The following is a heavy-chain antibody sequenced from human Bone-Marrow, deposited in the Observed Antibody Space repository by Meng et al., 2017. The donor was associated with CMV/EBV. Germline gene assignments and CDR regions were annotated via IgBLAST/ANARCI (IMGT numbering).Heavy chain of an antibody. CDR3: ARIGDGDFWSGFEDYFDY. J-gene: IGHJ4*02. CDR1: GGSIGSDY. D-gene: IGHD3-3*01. Sequence: SETLSLTCTVSGGSIGSDYWSWIRQPPGKGLEWIGYIYYSGSTNYNPSLKSRVTISVDTSKNQFSLKLSSVTAADTAVYYCARIGDGDFWSGFEDYFDYWGQGTLVTVSS. CDR2: IYYSGST. V-gene: IGHV4-59*01.